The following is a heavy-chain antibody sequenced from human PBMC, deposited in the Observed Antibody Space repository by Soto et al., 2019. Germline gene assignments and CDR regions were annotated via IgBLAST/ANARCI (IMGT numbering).Heavy chain of an antibody. CDR2: IYHNENT. CDR1: GRSLRRRTW. CDR3: ARHGGFNLQY. J-gene: IGHJ4*02. V-gene: IGHV4-4*02. Sequence: SLIRGVWGRSLRRRTWWGWVRQPPGKGLEWIGQIYHNENTEYNPSLESRVTISADKSKNQFSLRMSSVTAADTAVYYCARHGGFNLQYWGQGALVTVSS. D-gene: IGHD3-10*01.